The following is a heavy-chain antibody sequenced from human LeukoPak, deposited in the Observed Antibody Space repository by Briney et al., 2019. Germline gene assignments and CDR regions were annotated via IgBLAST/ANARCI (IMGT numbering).Heavy chain of an antibody. D-gene: IGHD6-19*01. CDR3: ARDRIAVAGTYHYFDY. V-gene: IGHV3-53*01. CDR1: GFTVSSNY. CDR2: IYSGGST. J-gene: IGHJ4*02. Sequence: GGSLRLSCAASGFTVSSNYMSWVRQAPGKGLEWDSVIYSGGSTYYADSVKGRFTISRDNSKNTLYLQMNSLRAEDTAVYYCARDRIAVAGTYHYFDYWGQGTLVTVSS.